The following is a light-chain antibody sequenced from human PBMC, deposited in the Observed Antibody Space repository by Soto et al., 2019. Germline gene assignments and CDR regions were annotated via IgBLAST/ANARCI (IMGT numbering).Light chain of an antibody. CDR2: GAS. CDR3: QHYPNWPPWT. CDR1: QPVSIN. J-gene: IGKJ1*01. V-gene: IGKV3-15*01. Sequence: ETVMTQSPATLSVSPGEEVTLSCRASQPVSINVAWYQQKPGQPPRLLIYGASVRATDVPATFSGGGSETEFTLTISSLQSEDSVVYHYQHYPNWPPWTFGQGTKVEI.